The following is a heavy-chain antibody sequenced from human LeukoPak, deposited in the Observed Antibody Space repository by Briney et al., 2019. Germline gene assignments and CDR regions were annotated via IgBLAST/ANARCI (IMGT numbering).Heavy chain of an antibody. J-gene: IGHJ4*02. D-gene: IGHD3-3*01. Sequence: GGSLRLSCAASGFTFSNAWMSWVRQAPGKGLEWVANIKQDESEKYYLGSVKGRFTISRDNTKNSLYLEMSSLRAEDTAVYYCATIEAVRFQYWGQGTLVAVSS. CDR1: GFTFSNAW. V-gene: IGHV3-7*01. CDR2: IKQDESEK. CDR3: ATIEAVRFQY.